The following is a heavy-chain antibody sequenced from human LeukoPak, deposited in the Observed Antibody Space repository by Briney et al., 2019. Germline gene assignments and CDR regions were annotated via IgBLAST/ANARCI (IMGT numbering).Heavy chain of an antibody. Sequence: GGSLRLSCAASGFTFSSYSMNWVRQAPGKGLEWVSSISSSSSYIYYADSVKGRFTISRDNPKNSLYLQMNSLRAEDTAVYYCARSPQYYYGSGSYLLYYFDYWGQGTLVTVSS. D-gene: IGHD3-10*01. CDR3: ARSPQYYYGSGSYLLYYFDY. CDR1: GFTFSSYS. J-gene: IGHJ4*02. CDR2: ISSSSSYI. V-gene: IGHV3-21*04.